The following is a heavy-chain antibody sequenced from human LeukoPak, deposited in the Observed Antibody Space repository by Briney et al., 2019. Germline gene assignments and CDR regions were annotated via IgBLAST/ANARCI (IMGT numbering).Heavy chain of an antibody. Sequence: ASVKVSCEASGYTFTDHYMQWLRQAPGQGLEWMGWINAKSGGSYYAQKFQGRDTMTRDTSINTVYMELSSLTSDDTAVYYCARVVMSSGSDYWGQGTLVTVSS. CDR3: ARVVMSSGSDY. V-gene: IGHV1-2*02. J-gene: IGHJ4*02. D-gene: IGHD3-22*01. CDR2: INAKSGGS. CDR1: GYTFTDHY.